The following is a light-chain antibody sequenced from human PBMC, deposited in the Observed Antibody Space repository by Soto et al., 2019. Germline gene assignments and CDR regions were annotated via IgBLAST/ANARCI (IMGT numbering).Light chain of an antibody. CDR1: SGHSSYA. CDR3: QTWVTGMEV. J-gene: IGLJ2*01. Sequence: QPVLTQSPSASASLGASVKLTCTLSSGHSSYAIAWHQQQPEKGPRYLMKLNSDGSHSKGDGIPDHFSGSSSGAERYLTISSLQSEDEADYYCQTWVTGMEVFGGGTKLTVL. CDR2: LNSDGSH. V-gene: IGLV4-69*01.